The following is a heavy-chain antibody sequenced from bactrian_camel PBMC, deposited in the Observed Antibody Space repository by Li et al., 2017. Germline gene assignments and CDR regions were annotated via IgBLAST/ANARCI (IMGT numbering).Heavy chain of an antibody. CDR3: ASCSYNYHWTRSEYYY. D-gene: IGHD8*01. CDR2: IFAGAGRVGSSK. Sequence: HVQLVESGGGSVQAGGSLRLSCVASGSIYSGACVGWLRLAPGKEQEGVASIFAGAGRVGSSKWYADSVKGRFTISQDNDQRTAFLQMNNLKPEDTAMYYCASCSYNYHWTRSEYYYWGQGTQVTVS. J-gene: IGHJ4*01. V-gene: IGHV3S1*01. CDR1: GSIYSGAC.